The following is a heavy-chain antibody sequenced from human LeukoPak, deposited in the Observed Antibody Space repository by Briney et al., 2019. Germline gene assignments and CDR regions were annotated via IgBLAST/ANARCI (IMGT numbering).Heavy chain of an antibody. CDR2: INHSGST. J-gene: IGHJ4*02. Sequence: PSETLSLTCAVYGGSFSGYYWSWLRQPPGKGLEWIGEINHSGSTNYNPSLKSRVTISVDTSKNQFSLKLSSVTAADTAVYYCAAYCSSTSCHGGYWGQGTLVTVSS. D-gene: IGHD2-2*01. V-gene: IGHV4-34*01. CDR1: GGSFSGYY. CDR3: AAYCSSTSCHGGY.